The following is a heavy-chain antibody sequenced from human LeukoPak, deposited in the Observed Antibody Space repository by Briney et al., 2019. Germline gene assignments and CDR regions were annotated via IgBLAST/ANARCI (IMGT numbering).Heavy chain of an antibody. CDR3: ARGANYYDSSGYPHDAFDI. CDR2: IYHSGST. CDR1: GGSISSGGYS. Sequence: PSQTLSLTCAVSGGSISSGGYSWSWIRQPPGKGLEWIGYIYHSGSTYYNPSLKSRVTISVDRSKSQFSLKLSSVTAADTAVYYCARGANYYDSSGYPHDAFDIWGQGTMVTVSS. D-gene: IGHD3-22*01. J-gene: IGHJ3*02. V-gene: IGHV4-30-2*01.